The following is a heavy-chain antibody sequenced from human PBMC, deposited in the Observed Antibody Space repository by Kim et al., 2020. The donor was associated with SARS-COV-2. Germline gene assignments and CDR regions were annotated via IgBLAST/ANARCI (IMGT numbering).Heavy chain of an antibody. D-gene: IGHD3-3*01. J-gene: IGHJ6*03. Sequence: ASVKVSCKASGYTFTSYAMNWVRQAPGQGLEWMGWINTNTGNPTYAQGFTGRFVFSLDTSVSTAYLQISSLKAEDTAVYYCARDPTKTTIFGVVIKDSYYMDVCGKGTTVTVSS. CDR3: ARDPTKTTIFGVVIKDSYYMDV. CDR1: GYTFTSYA. CDR2: INTNTGNP. V-gene: IGHV7-4-1*02.